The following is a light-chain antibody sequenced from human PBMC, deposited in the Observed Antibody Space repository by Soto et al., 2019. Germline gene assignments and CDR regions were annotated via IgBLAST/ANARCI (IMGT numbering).Light chain of an antibody. J-gene: IGLJ2*01. V-gene: IGLV1-44*01. CDR3: AAWDDSLNGVV. CDR2: SNN. Sequence: QPVLTQPPSASGTPGQRVTISCSGSSSNIGSNTVNWYQQLPGTAPKLLIYSNNQRPSGVPDRFSGSKSGTSASLAISGLQSEDEADYYGAAWDDSLNGVVFGGGTKLTVL. CDR1: SSNIGSNT.